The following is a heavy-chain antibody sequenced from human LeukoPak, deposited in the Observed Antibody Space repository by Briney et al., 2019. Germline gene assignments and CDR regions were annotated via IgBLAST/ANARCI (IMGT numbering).Heavy chain of an antibody. J-gene: IGHJ4*02. CDR1: GFTVTSNY. D-gene: IGHD3-22*01. CDR2: IYSGGST. Sequence: PGGSLRLSCAASGFTVTSNYMSWVRQAPGRGLEWVSVIYSGGSTYCADSVKGRFTISTDNSKNTLYLQMNSLRAEDTAVYYCATGGHYYDSSGIDYWGQGTLVTVSS. CDR3: ATGGHYYDSSGIDY. V-gene: IGHV3-53*01.